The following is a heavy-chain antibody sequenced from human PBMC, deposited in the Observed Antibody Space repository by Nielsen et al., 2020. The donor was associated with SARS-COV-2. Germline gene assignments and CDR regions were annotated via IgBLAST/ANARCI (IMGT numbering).Heavy chain of an antibody. CDR1: GFTFSDYA. D-gene: IGHD1-7*01. J-gene: IGHJ4*02. V-gene: IGHV3-23*01. Sequence: GESLKISCAASGFTFSDYAMAWVRQAPGKGLEWVSTIRGSGVYADSVKGRFTISRDNSKDTLYLQLNSLRADDTAVYYCAKGDGGTYYFDYWGQGTLVTVSS. CDR3: AKGDGGTYYFDY. CDR2: IRGSGV.